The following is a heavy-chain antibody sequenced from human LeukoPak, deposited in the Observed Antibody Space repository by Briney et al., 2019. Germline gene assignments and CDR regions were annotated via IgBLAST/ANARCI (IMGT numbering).Heavy chain of an antibody. J-gene: IGHJ6*03. CDR2: IKQDGSEK. Sequence: GGSLRLSCAASGFTFSSYWMSWVRQAPGKGLEWVANIKQDGSEKYYVDSVKGRFTISRDNAKNSLYLQMNSLRAEDTAVYYCARENLVGARPSGYYYYYYMDVWGKGTTVTVSS. CDR3: ARENLVGARPSGYYYYYYMDV. V-gene: IGHV3-7*01. D-gene: IGHD1-26*01. CDR1: GFTFSSYW.